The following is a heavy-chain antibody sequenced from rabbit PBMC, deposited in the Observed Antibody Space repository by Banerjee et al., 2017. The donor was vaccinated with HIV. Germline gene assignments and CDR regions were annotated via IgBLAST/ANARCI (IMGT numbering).Heavy chain of an antibody. D-gene: IGHD1-1*01. J-gene: IGHJ4*01. Sequence: QEQLVESGGGLVQPGTSLTLTCTASGFTISSNYYMCWVRQAPGKGLEWIACIDAGSSGSTYYASWAKGRFTISKTSSTTVTLQMTSLTVADTATYFCARWGTTNNDYFASNLWGPGTLVTVS. V-gene: IGHV1S45*01. CDR3: ARWGTTNNDYFASNL. CDR2: IDAGSSGST. CDR1: GFTISSNYY.